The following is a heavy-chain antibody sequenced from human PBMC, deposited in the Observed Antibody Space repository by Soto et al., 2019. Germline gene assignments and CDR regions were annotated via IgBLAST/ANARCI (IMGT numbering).Heavy chain of an antibody. J-gene: IGHJ5*02. Sequence: ASVKVSCKASGYTFTSYGISWVRQAPGQGLEWMGWISAYNGNTNYAQKLQGRVTMTTDTSTSTAYMELRSLRSDDTAVYYCARGGYCSGGSCKQSYNWFDPWGQGTLVTVSS. CDR3: ARGGYCSGGSCKQSYNWFDP. CDR1: GYTFTSYG. V-gene: IGHV1-18*04. CDR2: ISAYNGNT. D-gene: IGHD2-15*01.